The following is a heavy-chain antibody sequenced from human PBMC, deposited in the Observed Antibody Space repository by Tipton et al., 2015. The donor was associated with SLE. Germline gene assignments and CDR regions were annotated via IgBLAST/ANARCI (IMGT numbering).Heavy chain of an antibody. CDR2: TYYSGNT. D-gene: IGHD2-15*01. CDR3: ARHRAEDDPFDP. J-gene: IGHJ5*02. V-gene: IGHV4-39*01. Sequence: TLSLTCTVSGGSISSSTYYWGWIRQPPGKGLEWIANTYYSGNTYYNPSLKSRVTISIDTSKNQFSLKLNSVTAADTAVYYCARHRAEDDPFDPWGQGTLVTVSS. CDR1: GGSISSSTYY.